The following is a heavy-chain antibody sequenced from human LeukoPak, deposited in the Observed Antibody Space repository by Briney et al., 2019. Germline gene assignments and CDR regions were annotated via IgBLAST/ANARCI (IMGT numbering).Heavy chain of an antibody. J-gene: IGHJ6*03. Sequence: SETLSLTCTVSGGSISSYYWSRIRQPPGKGLEWIGYIYYSGSTNYNPSLKSRVTISVDTSKNQFSLKLSSVTAADTAVYYCARECGTMDGQNYYYYYMDVWGKGTTVTISS. V-gene: IGHV4-59*12. CDR2: IYYSGST. CDR3: ARECGTMDGQNYYYYYMDV. CDR1: GGSISSYY. D-gene: IGHD3-10*01.